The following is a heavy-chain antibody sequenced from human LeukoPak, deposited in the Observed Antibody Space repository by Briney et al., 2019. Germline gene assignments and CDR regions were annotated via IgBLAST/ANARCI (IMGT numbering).Heavy chain of an antibody. CDR3: AKDRDIVVVPAVDY. CDR2: INSDGSST. J-gene: IGHJ4*02. CDR1: GFTFSSYW. D-gene: IGHD2-2*01. V-gene: IGHV3-74*01. Sequence: PGGSLRLSCAASGFTFSSYWMHWVRQAPGKGLVWVSRINSDGSSTSYADSVKGRFTISRDNAKNTLYLQMNSLRAEDTAVYYCAKDRDIVVVPAVDYWGQGTLVTVSS.